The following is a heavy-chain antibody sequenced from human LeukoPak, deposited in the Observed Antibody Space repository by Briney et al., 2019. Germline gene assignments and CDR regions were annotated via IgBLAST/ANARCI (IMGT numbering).Heavy chain of an antibody. CDR1: GVTVSSNY. CDR3: AKDIVVVPAAIPVVDY. D-gene: IGHD2-2*02. V-gene: IGHV3-21*01. J-gene: IGHJ4*02. CDR2: ISSSSSSYI. Sequence: GGSLRLSCAASGVTVSSNYMSWVRQAPGKGLEWVSSISSSSSSYIYYADSVKGRFTISRDNAKNTLYLQMNSLRAEDTAVYYCAKDIVVVPAAIPVVDYWGQGTLVTVSS.